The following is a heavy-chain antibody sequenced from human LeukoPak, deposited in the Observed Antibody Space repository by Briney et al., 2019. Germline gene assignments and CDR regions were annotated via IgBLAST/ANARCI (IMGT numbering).Heavy chain of an antibody. CDR2: ICTSGST. V-gene: IGHV4-4*07. CDR1: GGSISSYY. Sequence: IPSETLSLTCTVSGGSISSYYGSWIRQPAGKGLEWFGRICTSGSTNYNPSLKSRVTMSVDTSKNQFSLKLSSVTAADTAVYYCARSRQIQLWLEFDYWGQGTLVTVSS. D-gene: IGHD5-18*01. J-gene: IGHJ4*02. CDR3: ARSRQIQLWLEFDY.